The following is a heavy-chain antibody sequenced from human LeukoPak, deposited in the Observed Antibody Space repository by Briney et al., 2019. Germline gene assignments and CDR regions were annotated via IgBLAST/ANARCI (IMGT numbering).Heavy chain of an antibody. V-gene: IGHV1-2*02. D-gene: IGHD6-13*01. CDR3: ARARYSSSLKGLWYYYYYYYMDV. J-gene: IGHJ6*03. Sequence: ASVKVSCKASGYTFTGYYMHWVRQAPGQGLEWMGWINPNSGGTNYAQKFQGRVTMTRDTSISTAYMELSRLRSDDTAVYYCARARYSSSLKGLWYYYYYYYMDVWGKGTTVTVSS. CDR1: GYTFTGYY. CDR2: INPNSGGT.